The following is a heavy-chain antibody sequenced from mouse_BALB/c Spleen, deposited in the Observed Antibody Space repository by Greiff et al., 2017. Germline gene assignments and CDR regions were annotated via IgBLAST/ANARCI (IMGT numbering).Heavy chain of an antibody. Sequence: EVQLVESGRGLVQPGGSRKLSCAASGFSFTSYRMYWVRQTPEKSLEWVAYISSGSSTTYYAYTVKGRFTISRDKAKNTLFLQMNSLKSEDTAMYYCARGGNDEEMAYWGQGTLVTVSA. CDR2: ISSGSSTT. D-gene: IGHD2-2*01. CDR3: ARGGNDEEMAY. V-gene: IGHV5-17*02. J-gene: IGHJ3*01. CDR1: GFSFTSYR.